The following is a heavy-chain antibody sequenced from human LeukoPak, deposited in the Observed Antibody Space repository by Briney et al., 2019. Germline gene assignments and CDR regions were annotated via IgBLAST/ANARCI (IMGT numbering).Heavy chain of an antibody. V-gene: IGHV1-69*06. CDR1: GGTFSSYA. D-gene: IGHD5-12*01. Sequence: ASVKVSCKASGGTFSSYAISWVRQAPGQGLEWMGGIIPIFGTANYAQKFQGRVTITADKSTSTAYMELSSLRSEDTAVYYCARVATGANWYFDLGGRGTLVTVSS. CDR2: IIPIFGTA. CDR3: ARVATGANWYFDL. J-gene: IGHJ2*01.